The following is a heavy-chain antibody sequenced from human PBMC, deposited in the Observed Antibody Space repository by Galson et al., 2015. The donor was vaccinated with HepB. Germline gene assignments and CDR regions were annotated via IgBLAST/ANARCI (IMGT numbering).Heavy chain of an antibody. D-gene: IGHD1-14*01. CDR1: GGTFSRYT. CDR3: AKEAKTGSSTGYYYYYGMDV. Sequence: SVKVSCKASGGTFSRYTISWVRQAPGQGLEWMGGITPIFGTASYAQKFQGRVTITADESTRTAYMELRSLRAEDTAVYYCAKEAKTGSSTGYYYYYGMDVWGQGTTVTVSS. CDR2: ITPIFGTA. V-gene: IGHV1-69*13. J-gene: IGHJ6*02.